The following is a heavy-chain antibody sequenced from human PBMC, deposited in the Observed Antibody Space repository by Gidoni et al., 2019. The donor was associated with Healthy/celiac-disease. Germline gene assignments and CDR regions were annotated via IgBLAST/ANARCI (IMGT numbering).Heavy chain of an antibody. CDR2: IWYDGSNK. D-gene: IGHD6-19*01. J-gene: IGHJ3*02. Sequence: QVQLVESGGGVVQPGRSLRLSCAASGFTFSSYGMHWVRQAPGKGLEWVAVIWYDGSNKYYADSVKGRFTISRDNSKNTLYLQMNSLRAEDTAVYYCARYRVAVAGTADAFDIWGQGTMVTVSS. CDR1: GFTFSSYG. CDR3: ARYRVAVAGTADAFDI. V-gene: IGHV3-33*01.